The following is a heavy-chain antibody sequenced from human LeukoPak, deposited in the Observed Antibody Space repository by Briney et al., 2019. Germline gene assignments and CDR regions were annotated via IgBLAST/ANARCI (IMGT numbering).Heavy chain of an antibody. J-gene: IGHJ6*02. V-gene: IGHV3-30*18. CDR1: GFTFRTYG. Sequence: GGSLRLSCVASGFTFRTYGMHWVRQAPGRGLEWVAVISFDGSTEYYADSGKGRFTISRDNSKNTLYLQMDSLRTEDTAVYSCAKDLITGTTKYYYGMDVWGQGTTVTVSS. CDR2: ISFDGSTE. D-gene: IGHD1-20*01. CDR3: AKDLITGTTKYYYGMDV.